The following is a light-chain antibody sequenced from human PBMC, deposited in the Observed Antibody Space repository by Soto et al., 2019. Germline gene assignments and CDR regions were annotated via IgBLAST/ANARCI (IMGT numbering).Light chain of an antibody. J-gene: IGKJ3*01. CDR1: QSVGNN. V-gene: IGKV1-9*01. CDR3: QQLNSYPRT. Sequence: AQSPVTLSVSPGDGAALSCRASQSVGNNLAWYQQKPGKAPKVLIYAASTLQTGVPSRFSGSGSGTEFTLTISSLQPEDFATYYCQQLNSYPRTFGPGTKVDIK. CDR2: AAS.